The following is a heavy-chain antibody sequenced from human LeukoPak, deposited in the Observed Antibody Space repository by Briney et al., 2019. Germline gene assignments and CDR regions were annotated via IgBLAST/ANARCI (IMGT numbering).Heavy chain of an antibody. D-gene: IGHD3-10*01. J-gene: IGHJ4*02. CDR3: VRKSFGESVY. Sequence: GGSLRLSCAPYDFLVISNYMSWVRQPPGKGLEWVSLLYSGGRSYLADSVKGRFSISRDDSNNAVYLQMNSLRPEDTAVYYCVRKSFGESVYWGQGSLVTVSP. V-gene: IGHV3-53*01. CDR1: DFLVISNY. CDR2: LYSGGRS.